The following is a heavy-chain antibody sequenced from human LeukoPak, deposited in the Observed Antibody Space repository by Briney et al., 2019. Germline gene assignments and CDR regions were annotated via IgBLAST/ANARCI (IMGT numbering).Heavy chain of an antibody. Sequence: GGSLRLSCAASGFTFGSYGMSWVRQAPGEGLEWVANIKEDGTVKYYVDSVEGRFTVSRDNAKNSLHLQTNSLRAEDTAVYYCARIGYSSSSIDFWGQGTQVTVSS. J-gene: IGHJ4*02. CDR3: ARIGYSSSSIDF. CDR1: GFTFGSYG. D-gene: IGHD6-6*01. CDR2: IKEDGTVK. V-gene: IGHV3-7*01.